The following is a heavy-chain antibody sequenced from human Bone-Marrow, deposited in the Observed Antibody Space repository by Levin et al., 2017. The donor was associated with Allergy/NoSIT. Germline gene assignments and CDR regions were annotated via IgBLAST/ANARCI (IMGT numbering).Heavy chain of an antibody. V-gene: IGHV3-66*01. CDR1: GFTVSSNY. D-gene: IGHD5-18*01. J-gene: IGHJ4*02. CDR2: IYSGGST. CDR3: ARARGYSYGSWYYFDY. Sequence: GGSLRLSCAASGFTVSSNYMSWVRQAPGKGLEWVSVIYSGGSTYYADSVKGRFTISRDNSKNTLYLQMNSLRAEDTAVYYCARARGYSYGSWYYFDYWGQGTLVTVSS.